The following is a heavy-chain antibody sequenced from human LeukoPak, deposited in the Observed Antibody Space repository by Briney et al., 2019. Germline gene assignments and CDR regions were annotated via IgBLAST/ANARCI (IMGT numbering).Heavy chain of an antibody. Sequence: TEGSLRLSCAASGFTFSRYPMHWVRQAPGKGLESVSAISSNGGSTYYANSVKGRFTISRDNSKNTLYLQMGSLRAEDIAVYFCARETAGTFDYWGQGTLLTVSS. V-gene: IGHV3-64*01. CDR3: ARETAGTFDY. D-gene: IGHD3-10*01. CDR1: GFTFSRYP. J-gene: IGHJ4*02. CDR2: ISSNGGST.